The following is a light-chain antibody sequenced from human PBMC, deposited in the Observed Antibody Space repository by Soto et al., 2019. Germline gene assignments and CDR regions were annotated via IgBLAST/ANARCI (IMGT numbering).Light chain of an antibody. Sequence: DIQMTQSPSTLSASVGDRVTITCRASQSISSWLAWYQQKPGKAPKLLIYKASSLESGVPSRFSGSVSGTEFTLTISSLQPDDFATYYCQQGWTFCQGTKVEIK. CDR1: QSISSW. J-gene: IGKJ1*01. V-gene: IGKV1-5*03. CDR2: KAS. CDR3: QQGWT.